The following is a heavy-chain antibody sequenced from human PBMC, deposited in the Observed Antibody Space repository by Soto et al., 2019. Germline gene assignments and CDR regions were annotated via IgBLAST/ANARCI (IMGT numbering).Heavy chain of an antibody. V-gene: IGHV1-69*13. Sequence: ASVKVSCKASGGTFSSYAISWVRQAPGQGLEWMGGIIPIFGTANYAQKFQGRVTITADESTSTAYMELSSLRSEDTAVYYCARKKLGSYDAFDIWGQGTMVTVSS. CDR1: GGTFSSYA. CDR3: ARKKLGSYDAFDI. J-gene: IGHJ3*02. D-gene: IGHD7-27*01. CDR2: IIPIFGTA.